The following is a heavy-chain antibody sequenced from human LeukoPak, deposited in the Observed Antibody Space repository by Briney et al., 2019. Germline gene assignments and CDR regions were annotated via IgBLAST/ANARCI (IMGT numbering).Heavy chain of an antibody. D-gene: IGHD1-26*01. CDR1: GYTFTGYY. V-gene: IGHV1-2*02. CDR2: LNPNSGGT. CDR3: AREGTVGAAGPNYDY. J-gene: IGHJ4*02. Sequence: ASVKVSCKASGYTFTGYYMHWVRQAPGQGLEWMGWLNPNSGGTNYAQKFQDRVTMTRDTSNSTAYMELSSLRSDDTAVYYCAREGTVGAAGPNYDYWGQGTLVTVSS.